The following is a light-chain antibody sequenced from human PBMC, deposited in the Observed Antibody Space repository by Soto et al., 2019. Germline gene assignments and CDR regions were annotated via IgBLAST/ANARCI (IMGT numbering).Light chain of an antibody. CDR2: RAS. Sequence: DIQITQSPSTLSASVGDRVTITGRASQSINIWLAWYQQKPGKAPNLLIYRASTLKSGVPSRFSGSGSGTEFTLTIRSLKPDDFATYYCQQYDSHSTFGQGTKVDIK. CDR3: QQYDSHST. J-gene: IGKJ1*01. CDR1: QSINIW. V-gene: IGKV1-5*03.